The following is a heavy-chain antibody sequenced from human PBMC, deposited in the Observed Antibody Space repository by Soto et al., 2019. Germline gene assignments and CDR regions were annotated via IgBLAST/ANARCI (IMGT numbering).Heavy chain of an antibody. CDR1: GFTFSSYG. CDR2: ISFDGSNK. Sequence: GGSLRLSCAASGFTFSSYGMHWVRQAPGKGLEWVADISFDGSNKYYEDSVKGRFTISRDNSKNTLYLQMNSLRAEDTAVYYRAKANERWSHLTRPFDYWGQGTLVTVSS. D-gene: IGHD6-6*01. J-gene: IGHJ4*02. V-gene: IGHV3-30*18. CDR3: AKANERWSHLTRPFDY.